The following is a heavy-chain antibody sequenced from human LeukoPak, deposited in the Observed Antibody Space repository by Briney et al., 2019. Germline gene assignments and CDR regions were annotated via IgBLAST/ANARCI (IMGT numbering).Heavy chain of an antibody. V-gene: IGHV4-38-2*02. J-gene: IGHJ4*02. D-gene: IGHD2-15*01. CDR2: FYHGGST. CDR1: GYSISTGYY. Sequence: SETLSLTCTVSGYSISTGYYWDWIRQPPGKGLEWIGTFYHGGSTYYNPSLKSRVTISVDTSKNQFSLNLTSVTAADTAVYYCARSEGQGVVAVINYWGQGSLVTVSS. CDR3: ARSEGQGVVAVINY.